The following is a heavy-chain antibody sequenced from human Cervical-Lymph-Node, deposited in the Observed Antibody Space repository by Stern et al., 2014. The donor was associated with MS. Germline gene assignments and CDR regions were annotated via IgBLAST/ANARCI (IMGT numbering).Heavy chain of an antibody. V-gene: IGHV1-18*01. J-gene: IGHJ4*02. CDR3: ARERGYYESSGYYAMKDGY. CDR1: GYTFSSYG. D-gene: IGHD3-22*01. Sequence: QVQLVESGAEVKKPGASVKVSCKTSGYTFSSYGMSWVRQAPGQWLEYMGWISGYNGHTNYAPRFQGRLAMTTDTSTSTVYMELRSLTSDDTATYYCARERGYYESSGYYAMKDGYWGQGTPVTVSS. CDR2: ISGYNGHT.